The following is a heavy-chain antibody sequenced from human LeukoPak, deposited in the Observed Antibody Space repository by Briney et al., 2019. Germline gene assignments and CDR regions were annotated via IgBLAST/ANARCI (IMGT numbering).Heavy chain of an antibody. CDR3: ARYCGGDCYFDY. V-gene: IGHV4-59*01. J-gene: IGHJ4*02. D-gene: IGHD2-21*02. CDR1: GGSISSYY. Sequence: PSETLSLTSTVAGGSISSYYWGWIRQPPGKGLEWIGYIYYSGSTNYNPSLKSRVTISVDTSKNQFSLKLSSVTAADTAVYYCARYCGGDCYFDYWGQGTLVTVSS. CDR2: IYYSGST.